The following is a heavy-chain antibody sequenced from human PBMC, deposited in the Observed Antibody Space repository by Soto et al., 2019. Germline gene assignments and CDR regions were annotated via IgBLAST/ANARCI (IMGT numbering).Heavy chain of an antibody. Sequence: GASVKVSCKASGGTFSSSAMQWVRQARGQRLEWIGWIVVGSGNTNYAQKFQERVTITRDMSTSTAYMELSSLRSEDTAVYYCAADTYYDILTGYHPYGMDVWGQGTTVTVSS. CDR2: IVVGSGNT. J-gene: IGHJ6*02. D-gene: IGHD3-9*01. V-gene: IGHV1-58*02. CDR3: AADTYYDILTGYHPYGMDV. CDR1: GGTFSSSA.